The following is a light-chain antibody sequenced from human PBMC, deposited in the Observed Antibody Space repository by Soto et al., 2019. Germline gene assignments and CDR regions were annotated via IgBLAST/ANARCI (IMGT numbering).Light chain of an antibody. CDR1: RDINVGTYG. CDR3: MIWHSSAWV. V-gene: IGLV5-45*03. J-gene: IGLJ3*02. Sequence: QLVLTQPSSLSASPGASASLTCTLRRDINVGTYGIYWFQQKPGSPPQFLLRYKSDSNKEQGSGVPSRFSGSKDASANAGILLISGLQSEDQADYYCMIWHSSAWVFGGGTQLTVL. CDR2: YKSDSNK.